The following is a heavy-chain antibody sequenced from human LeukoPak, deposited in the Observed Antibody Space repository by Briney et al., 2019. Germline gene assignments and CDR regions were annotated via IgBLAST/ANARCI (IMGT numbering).Heavy chain of an antibody. CDR3: ARGSQQLGY. CDR2: IKQDGSEK. CDR1: GFTFSNYW. J-gene: IGHJ4*02. V-gene: IGHV3-7*01. Sequence: GGSLRLSCAASGFTFSNYWMSWVRQAPGKGLEWVANIKQDGSEKYYVDSMRGRFTISRDNARNSLYLQMNSLRAEDTAVYYCARGSQQLGYWGQGTLVTVSS. D-gene: IGHD6-13*01.